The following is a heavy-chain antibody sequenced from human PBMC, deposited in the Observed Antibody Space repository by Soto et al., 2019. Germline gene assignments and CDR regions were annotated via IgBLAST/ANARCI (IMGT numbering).Heavy chain of an antibody. D-gene: IGHD3-22*01. CDR3: AEGGKYYDGGGYYSDYFDY. V-gene: IGHV4-34*01. Sequence: SETLSVTCAVYGGSLSGHYCSWIRQPPGKGLEWIAEINHSGGTNFNPSLKSRVSISIDTSKNQFSLKLTSVTAADTAVYYCAEGGKYYDGGGYYSDYFDYWGQGALVT. CDR2: INHSGGT. CDR1: GGSLSGHY. J-gene: IGHJ4*02.